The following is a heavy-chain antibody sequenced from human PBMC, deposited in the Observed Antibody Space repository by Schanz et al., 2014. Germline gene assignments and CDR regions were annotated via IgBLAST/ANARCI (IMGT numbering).Heavy chain of an antibody. CDR1: GGTFSSYT. V-gene: IGHV1-69*08. CDR2: INPSGGGT. J-gene: IGHJ5*02. Sequence: QLQLVQSGAEVKKPGSSVKVSCKLSGGTFSSYTISWMRQAPGQGLEWMGIINPSGGGTSYAQRFQGRVTITADKSSDTAYMELSSLRSEDTAVYFCAREVGLYDRGWFDPWGQGTLVTVSS. D-gene: IGHD3-22*01. CDR3: AREVGLYDRGWFDP.